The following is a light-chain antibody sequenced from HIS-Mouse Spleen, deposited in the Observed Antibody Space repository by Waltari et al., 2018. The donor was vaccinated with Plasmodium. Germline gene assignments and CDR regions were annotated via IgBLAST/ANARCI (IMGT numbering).Light chain of an antibody. J-gene: IGKJ1*01. Sequence: DIQMTQSPSSLSASVGDRVTITCRASQRISSYLNWYQQKPGKAPNLLIYAASSLQSGVPSRFSGSGSATDFTLTISSLQPEDFATYYCQQSYSTWTFGQGTKVEIK. V-gene: IGKV1-39*01. CDR1: QRISSY. CDR3: QQSYSTWT. CDR2: AAS.